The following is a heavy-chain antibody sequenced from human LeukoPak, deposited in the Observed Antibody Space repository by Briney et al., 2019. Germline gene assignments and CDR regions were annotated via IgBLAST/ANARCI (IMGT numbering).Heavy chain of an antibody. V-gene: IGHV3-23*01. D-gene: IGHD3-22*01. CDR1: GLTFSNYA. CDR3: AKDWNYYDSSGYYYFDY. J-gene: IGHJ4*02. Sequence: GGSLRLSCAASGLTFSNYAMSWVRQAPGKGLEWVSGISGSGGNTYYADSVKGRFTIPRDNSKNALYLQMNSLRAEDTAVYYCAKDWNYYDSSGYYYFDYWGQGTLVTVSS. CDR2: ISGSGGNT.